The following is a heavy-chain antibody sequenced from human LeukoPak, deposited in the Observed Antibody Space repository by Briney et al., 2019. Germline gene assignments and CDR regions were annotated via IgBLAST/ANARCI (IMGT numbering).Heavy chain of an antibody. V-gene: IGHV1-2*02. Sequence: ASVKVSCKAFGYTFTGYYMHWVRQAPGQGLEWMGWINPNSGGTNYAQKFQGRVTITRNTSISTAYMELSSLRSEDTAVYYCARGGYYDSSGYYWTVDYWGQGTLVTVSS. CDR2: INPNSGGT. J-gene: IGHJ4*02. CDR1: GYTFTGYY. D-gene: IGHD3-22*01. CDR3: ARGGYYDSSGYYWTVDY.